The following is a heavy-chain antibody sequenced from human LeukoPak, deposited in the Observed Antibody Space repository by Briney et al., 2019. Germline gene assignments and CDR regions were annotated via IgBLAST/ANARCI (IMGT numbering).Heavy chain of an antibody. CDR3: ARIQRSKNWFDP. CDR2: IYHSGST. CDR1: GGSISSGSYY. J-gene: IGHJ5*02. V-gene: IGHV4-39*07. Sequence: SETLSLTCTVSGGSISSGSYYWGWIRQPPGKGLEWIGSIYHSGSTYYNPSLKSRVTISVDTSKNQFSLKLSSVTAADTAVYYCARIQRSKNWFDPWGQGTLVTVSS. D-gene: IGHD4-11*01.